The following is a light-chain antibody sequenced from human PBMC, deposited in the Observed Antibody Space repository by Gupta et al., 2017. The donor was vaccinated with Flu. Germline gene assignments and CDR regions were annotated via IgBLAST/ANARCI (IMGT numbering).Light chain of an antibody. J-gene: IGKJ2*01. CDR2: GRS. CDR3: HQDKESPST. Sequence: GTMSVSAGERCTLSYRAGETVENNFLVWYQQQRGQAPKVLIYGRSRRATGVPARFSGGGSGTEFTLTIDSLEPEDCGWYYCHQDKESPSTFGQGTKLEIK. CDR1: ETVENNF. V-gene: IGKV3-20*01.